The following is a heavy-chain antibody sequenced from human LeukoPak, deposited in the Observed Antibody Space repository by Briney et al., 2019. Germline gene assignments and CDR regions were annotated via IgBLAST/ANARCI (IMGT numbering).Heavy chain of an antibody. CDR3: ARTPYYGSGSSSIDY. D-gene: IGHD3-10*01. CDR1: GYRFTSYW. V-gene: IGHV5-51*01. Sequence: GESLKISCKGSGYRFTSYWIGWVRQMPGKGLEWMGIIYPGDSDTRYSPSFQGQVTISADKSISTAYLQWSSLKASDTAMYYCARTPYYGSGSSSIDYWGQGTLVTVSS. CDR2: IYPGDSDT. J-gene: IGHJ4*02.